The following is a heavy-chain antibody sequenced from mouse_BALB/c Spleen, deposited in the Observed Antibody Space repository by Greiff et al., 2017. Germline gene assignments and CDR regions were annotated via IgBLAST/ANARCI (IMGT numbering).Heavy chain of an antibody. V-gene: IGHV7-3*02. CDR3: ARECGYEYAMDY. J-gene: IGHJ4*01. D-gene: IGHD2-2*01. Sequence: EVQLVESGGGLVQPGGSLRLSCATSGFTFTDYYMSWVRQPPGKALEWLGFIRNKANGYTTEYSASVKGRVTISRDNSQSILYLQMNTLRAEDSATYYCARECGYEYAMDYWGQGTSVTVSS. CDR1: GFTFTDYY. CDR2: IRNKANGYTT.